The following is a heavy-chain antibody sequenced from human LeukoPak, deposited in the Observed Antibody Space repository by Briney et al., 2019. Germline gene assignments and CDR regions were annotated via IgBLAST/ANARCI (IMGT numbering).Heavy chain of an antibody. CDR1: GGSISSGDYY. D-gene: IGHD3-10*01. J-gene: IGHJ3*02. CDR2: IYYSGST. V-gene: IGHV4-30-4*01. Sequence: SETLSLTCTVSGGSISSGDYYWRWLRQPPGKGLEWIGYIYYSGSTYYNPSLKSRVTISVDTSKNQFSLKLSSVTAADTAVYYCARYYGSGSYYPDAFDIWGQGTMVTVSS. CDR3: ARYYGSGSYYPDAFDI.